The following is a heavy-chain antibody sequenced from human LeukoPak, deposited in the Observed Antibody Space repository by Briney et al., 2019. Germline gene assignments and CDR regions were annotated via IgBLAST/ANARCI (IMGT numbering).Heavy chain of an antibody. CDR2: INHSGST. CDR3: ARVGGGYCSSTSCYKQAFDY. CDR1: GGSFSGYY. J-gene: IGHJ4*02. D-gene: IGHD2-2*02. Sequence: PSETLSLTCAVYGGSFSGYYWSWIRQPPGKGLEWIGEINHSGSTNYNPSLKSRVTISVDTSKNQFSLKLSSVTAADTAVYYCARVGGGYCSSTSCYKQAFDYWGQGTLVTVSS. V-gene: IGHV4-34*01.